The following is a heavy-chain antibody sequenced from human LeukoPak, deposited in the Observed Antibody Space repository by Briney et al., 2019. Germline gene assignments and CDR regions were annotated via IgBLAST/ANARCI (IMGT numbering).Heavy chain of an antibody. D-gene: IGHD6-19*01. CDR2: IYYSGST. CDR1: GGSISSYY. CDR3: AKYGGSGWVIDY. J-gene: IGHJ4*02. Sequence: PSETLSLTCTVSGGSISSYYWSWIRQPPGKGLEWIGYIYYSGSTNYNPSLKSRATISVDTSKNQFSLKLSSVTAADTAVYFCAKYGGSGWVIDYWGQGTLVTVSS. V-gene: IGHV4-59*08.